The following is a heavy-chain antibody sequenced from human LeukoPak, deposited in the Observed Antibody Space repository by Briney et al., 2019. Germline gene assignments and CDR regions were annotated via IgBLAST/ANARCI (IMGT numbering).Heavy chain of an antibody. CDR1: GFTFSSYA. V-gene: IGHV3-23*01. Sequence: GGSLRLSCAASGFTFSSYAMTWVRQAPGKGLEWVSLISGSGGSTYYADSVKGRFTISRDNAKNSLYLQMNSLRAEDTAVYYCARECYDFWSGYQYYFDYWGQGTLVTVSS. CDR2: ISGSGGST. J-gene: IGHJ4*02. D-gene: IGHD3-3*01. CDR3: ARECYDFWSGYQYYFDY.